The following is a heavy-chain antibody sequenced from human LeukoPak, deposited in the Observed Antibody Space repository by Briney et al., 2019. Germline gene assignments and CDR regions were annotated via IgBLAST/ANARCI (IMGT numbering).Heavy chain of an antibody. CDR1: GFTFSSYW. CDR2: IKQDGSEK. J-gene: IGHJ4*02. D-gene: IGHD6-13*01. Sequence: GGSLRLSCAASGFTFSSYWISWVRQAPGKGLEWVANIKQDGSEKYYVDSVKGRFTISRDNAKNSLYLQMNSLRAEDTAVYYCASLEQQLDPLDYWGQGTLVTVSS. CDR3: ASLEQQLDPLDY. V-gene: IGHV3-7*01.